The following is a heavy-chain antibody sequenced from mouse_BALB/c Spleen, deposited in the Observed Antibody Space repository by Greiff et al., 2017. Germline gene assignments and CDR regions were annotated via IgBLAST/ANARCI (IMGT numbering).Heavy chain of an antibody. CDR3: AKEDTTVDYFDD. V-gene: IGHV5-12-1*01. D-gene: IGHD1-1*01. CDR2: ISSGGGST. J-gene: IGHJ2*01. CDR1: GFAFSSYD. Sequence: EVQLVESGGGLVKPGGSLKLSCAASGFAFSSYDMSWVRQTPEKRLEWVAYISSGGGSTYYPDTVSGRCTISRDNAKNPLYLQMSRLKSEDTGMYYYAKEDTTVDYFDDWGQGTPLTVSA.